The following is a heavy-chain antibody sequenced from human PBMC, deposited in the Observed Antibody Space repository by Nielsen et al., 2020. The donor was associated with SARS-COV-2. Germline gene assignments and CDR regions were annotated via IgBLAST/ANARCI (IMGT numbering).Heavy chain of an antibody. CDR1: GFTFSSYW. CDR3: VVTRVY. D-gene: IGHD4-23*01. Sequence: GESLKISCAASGFTFSSYWMHWVRQAPGKGLVWVSRINSDGSSTSYADSVKGRFTISRDNAKNTLYLQMNSLRAEDTAAYYCVVTRVYWGQGTLVTVSS. J-gene: IGHJ4*02. CDR2: INSDGSST. V-gene: IGHV3-74*01.